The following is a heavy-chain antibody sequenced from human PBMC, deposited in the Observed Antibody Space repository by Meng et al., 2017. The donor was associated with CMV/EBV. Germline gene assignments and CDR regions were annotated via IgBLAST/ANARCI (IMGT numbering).Heavy chain of an antibody. CDR3: AKDFVGATTPFDY. D-gene: IGHD1-26*01. J-gene: IGHJ4*02. Sequence: AASGFTFSSYGMHWVRQAPGKGLEWVAFIRYDGSNKYYADSVKGRFTISRDNSKNTLYLQMNSLRAEDTAVYYCAKDFVGATTPFDYWGQGTLVTVSS. V-gene: IGHV3-30*02. CDR1: GFTFSSYG. CDR2: IRYDGSNK.